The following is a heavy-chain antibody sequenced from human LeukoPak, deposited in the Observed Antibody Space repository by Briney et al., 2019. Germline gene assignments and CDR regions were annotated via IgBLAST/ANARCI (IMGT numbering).Heavy chain of an antibody. Sequence: PGRSLRLSCAGSGFTFDDYAMHXXXQPXGXGXEXXSGISWNSGSIDYAVSVKGRXXXSXDNAKXSLFLQMNSLRPDDTAFYYCAKGTGRYWTFFDSWGQGTLVTVSS. V-gene: IGHV3-9*01. D-gene: IGHD1-26*01. CDR2: ISWNSGSI. J-gene: IGHJ4*02. CDR3: AKGTGRYWTFFDS. CDR1: GFTFDDYA.